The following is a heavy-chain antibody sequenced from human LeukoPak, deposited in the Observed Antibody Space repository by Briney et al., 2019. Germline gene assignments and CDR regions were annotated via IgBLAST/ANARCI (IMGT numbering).Heavy chain of an antibody. Sequence: SETLSLTCIVSCGSIDRSSYYWGWIRQPPGKGLEWIGSIYYSGNIYYNSSLKSRIAISVDTTKNLLALNLSSVTAADTAVYYCARVRGPDGWFAPWGQGTLVTVSS. CDR3: ARVRGPDGWFAP. V-gene: IGHV4-39*01. CDR2: IYYSGNI. J-gene: IGHJ5*02. CDR1: CGSIDRSSYY.